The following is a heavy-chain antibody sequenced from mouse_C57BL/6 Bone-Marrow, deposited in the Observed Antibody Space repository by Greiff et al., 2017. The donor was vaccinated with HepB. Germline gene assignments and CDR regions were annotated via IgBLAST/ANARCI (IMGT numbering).Heavy chain of an antibody. Sequence: DVMLVESGGGLVKPGGSLKLSCAASGFTFSDYGMHWVRQAPEKGLEWVAYISSGSSTIYYADTVKGRFTIARDNAKNTLFLQMTSLRSEDTAMYYCAISYDGPFAYWGQGTLVTVSA. V-gene: IGHV5-17*01. CDR3: AISYDGPFAY. D-gene: IGHD2-3*01. CDR1: GFTFSDYG. CDR2: ISSGSSTI. J-gene: IGHJ3*01.